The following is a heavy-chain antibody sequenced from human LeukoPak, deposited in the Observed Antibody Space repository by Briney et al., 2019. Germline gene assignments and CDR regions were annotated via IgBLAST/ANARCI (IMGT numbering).Heavy chain of an antibody. CDR3: ARSPDGRDGYLNNWFDP. Sequence: PSETLSLTCTVSGGSISSYYWSWIQQPPGKGLEWIGYIYYSGSTNYNPSLKSRVTISVDTSKNQFSLKLSSVTAADTAVYYCARSPDGRDGYLNNWFDPWGQGTLVTVSS. V-gene: IGHV4-59*01. D-gene: IGHD5-24*01. CDR2: IYYSGST. J-gene: IGHJ5*02. CDR1: GGSISSYY.